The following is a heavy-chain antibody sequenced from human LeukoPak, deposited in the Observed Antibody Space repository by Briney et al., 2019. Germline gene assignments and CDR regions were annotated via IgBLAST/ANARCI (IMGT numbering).Heavy chain of an antibody. D-gene: IGHD2-15*01. CDR1: GFTFTSSA. CDR3: ATGLGYCSGGSCALGDY. Sequence: SVKVSCKASGFTFTSSAMQWVRQARGQRLEWIGWIVVGSGNTNYAQKFQGRVTMTEDTSTDTAYMELSSLRSEDTAVYYCATGLGYCSGGSCALGDYWGQGTLVTVSS. CDR2: IVVGSGNT. J-gene: IGHJ4*02. V-gene: IGHV1-58*02.